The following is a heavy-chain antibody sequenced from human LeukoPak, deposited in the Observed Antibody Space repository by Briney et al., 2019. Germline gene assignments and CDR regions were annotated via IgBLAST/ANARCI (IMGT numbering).Heavy chain of an antibody. J-gene: IGHJ4*02. CDR3: AKDDRGGCTGGNCND. V-gene: IGHV3-23*01. CDR1: GFTSSNYA. CDR2: ISGNGGST. D-gene: IGHD2-8*02. Sequence: GGSLRLSCAASGFTSSNYAMSWVRQAPGKGLEWVSAISGNGGSTYYADSVKGRFTISRDNSKNTVYLQMNSLRAEDTAVYYCAKDDRGGCTGGNCNDWGQGTLVTVSS.